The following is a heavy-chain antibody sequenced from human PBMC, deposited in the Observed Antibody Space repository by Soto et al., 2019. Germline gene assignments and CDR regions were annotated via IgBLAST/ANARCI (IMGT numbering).Heavy chain of an antibody. J-gene: IGHJ4*02. D-gene: IGHD4-17*01. Sequence: EVQLLESGGGLVQPGGSLRLSCRASGFSFSSFAMTWVRQAPGKGLEWVSSIGGSGIITYYTDSVKGRFTISRDNSGNTLFLHMNSLRADDTAVYYCAKDLNGDYVGAFDSWGQGTLVTVSS. CDR1: GFSFSSFA. CDR3: AKDLNGDYVGAFDS. V-gene: IGHV3-23*01. CDR2: IGGSGIIT.